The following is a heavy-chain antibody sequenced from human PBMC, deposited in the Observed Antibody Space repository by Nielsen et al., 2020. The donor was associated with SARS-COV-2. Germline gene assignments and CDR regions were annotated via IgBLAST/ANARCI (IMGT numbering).Heavy chain of an antibody. CDR2: INPSGGST. V-gene: IGHV1-46*01. CDR1: GYTFTSYY. CDR3: AVPLLEWLYFDY. D-gene: IGHD3-3*01. J-gene: IGHJ4*02. Sequence: ASVKVSCKASGYTFTSYYMHWVRQAPGQGLEWMGIINPSGGSTSYAQKFQGRVTMTRDTSTSTVYMELSSLRSEDTAVYYCAVPLLEWLYFDYWGQGTLVTVSS.